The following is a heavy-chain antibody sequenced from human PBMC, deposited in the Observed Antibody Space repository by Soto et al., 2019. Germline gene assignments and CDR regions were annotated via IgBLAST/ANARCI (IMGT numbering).Heavy chain of an antibody. CDR2: ISGSAATT. Sequence: EVQLLESGGGLVQRGGSLRLSCTASGFTFESYGMSWVRQAPGKGLEWVSGISGSAATTYYADSVKGRFTISRDNSKNTLYLQMNSLRADDTAVYYCAKERAPGMAAAGVFDSWGQGTLVTVSS. CDR1: GFTFESYG. J-gene: IGHJ4*02. CDR3: AKERAPGMAAAGVFDS. V-gene: IGHV3-23*01. D-gene: IGHD6-13*01.